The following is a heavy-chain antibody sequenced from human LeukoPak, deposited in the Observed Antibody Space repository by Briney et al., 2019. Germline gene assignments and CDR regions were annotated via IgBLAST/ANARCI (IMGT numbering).Heavy chain of an antibody. Sequence: GGSLRLSCAASGFTFSSYSMNWVRQAPGKGLEWVSYISSSSSTIYYADSVKGRFTISRDNAKNSLYLQMNSLRAEDTAVYYCARAARGYTSSGYYDFDYWGQGTLVTVSS. CDR3: ARAARGYTSSGYYDFDY. CDR1: GFTFSSYS. V-gene: IGHV3-48*01. D-gene: IGHD3-22*01. J-gene: IGHJ4*02. CDR2: ISSSSSTI.